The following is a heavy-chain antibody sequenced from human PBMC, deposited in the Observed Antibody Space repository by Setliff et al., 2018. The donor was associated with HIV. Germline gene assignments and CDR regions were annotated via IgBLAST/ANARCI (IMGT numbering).Heavy chain of an antibody. CDR1: GYTFSNYG. CDR3: ARGQYGDELFDY. V-gene: IGHV1-18*01. J-gene: IGHJ4*02. Sequence: GASVKVSCKASGYTFSNYGISWVRQAPGQGLEWMGWISAYNDNTHYAQKLQGRVTMTTDTSTSTAYMELRSLRSDDTAVYYCARGQYGDELFDYWGQGTLVTVSS. D-gene: IGHD4-17*01. CDR2: ISAYNDNT.